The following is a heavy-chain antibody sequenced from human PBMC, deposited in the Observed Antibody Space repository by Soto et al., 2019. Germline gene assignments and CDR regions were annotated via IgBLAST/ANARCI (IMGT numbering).Heavy chain of an antibody. CDR1: GGSISSGDYY. Sequence: QVQLQESGPGLVKPSQTLSLTCTVSGGSISSGDYYWSWIRQPPGKGLEWIGYIYYSGSTYYNPSINRRVTIPVDSSKNQFSRKLSSVTAADTAVYYCARVWPSSSWCLDYWGQGTLVTVSS. CDR2: IYYSGST. J-gene: IGHJ4*02. V-gene: IGHV4-30-4*01. CDR3: ARVWPSSSWCLDY. D-gene: IGHD6-13*01.